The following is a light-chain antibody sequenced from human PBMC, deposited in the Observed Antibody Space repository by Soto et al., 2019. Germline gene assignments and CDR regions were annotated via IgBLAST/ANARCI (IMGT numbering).Light chain of an antibody. CDR1: SSNIGAGYD. V-gene: IGLV1-40*01. CDR3: QSYDSSLSGSV. CDR2: GNS. J-gene: IGLJ2*01. Sequence: QSVLTQPPSVPRAPGQRVTISCTRSSSNIGAGYDVHWYQQLPGTAPKLLIYGNSNRPSGVPDRFSGSKSGTSASLAITGLQAEDEADYYCQSYDSSLSGSVFGGGTKLTVL.